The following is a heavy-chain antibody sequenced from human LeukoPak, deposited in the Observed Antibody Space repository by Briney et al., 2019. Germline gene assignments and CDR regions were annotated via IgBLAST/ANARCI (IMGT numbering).Heavy chain of an antibody. J-gene: IGHJ5*02. D-gene: IGHD3-3*01. CDR2: ISGSGGGT. CDR1: GFTFSSYG. Sequence: GGSLRLSCAASGFTFSSYGMSWVRQAPGKGLEWVSAISGSGGGTYYTDSVKGRFTISRDNSKNTLYLQMNSLRVEDTAVYYCARSSKGWLLFNNWFDPWGQGTLVTVSS. CDR3: ARSSKGWLLFNNWFDP. V-gene: IGHV3-23*01.